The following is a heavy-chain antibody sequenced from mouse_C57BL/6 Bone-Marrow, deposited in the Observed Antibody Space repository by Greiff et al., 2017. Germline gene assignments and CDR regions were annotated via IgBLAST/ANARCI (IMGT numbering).Heavy chain of an antibody. CDR3: ARDYGSSYWYFDV. D-gene: IGHD1-1*01. V-gene: IGHV1-85*01. CDR2: IYPRDGST. J-gene: IGHJ1*03. Sequence: LQESGPELVKPGASAKLSCKASGYTFTSYDINWVKQRPGQGLEWIGWIYPRDGSTKYNEKFKGKATLTVDTSSSTAYMELHSLTSEDSAVYFCARDYGSSYWYFDVWGTGTTVTVSS. CDR1: GYTFTSYD.